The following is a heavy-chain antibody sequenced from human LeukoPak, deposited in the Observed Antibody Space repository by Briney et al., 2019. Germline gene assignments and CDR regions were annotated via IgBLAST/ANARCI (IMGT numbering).Heavy chain of an antibody. V-gene: IGHV1-69*13. CDR3: ARPASYYYGSGSYSIRNSYYFDY. D-gene: IGHD3-10*01. CDR2: IIPIFGTA. Sequence: ASMKVSCKASGGTFSSYAISWVRQAPGQGLEWMGGIIPIFGTANYAQKFQGRVTITADESTSTAYMELSSLRSEDTAVYYCARPASYYYGSGSYSIRNSYYFDYWGQGTLVTVSS. J-gene: IGHJ4*02. CDR1: GGTFSSYA.